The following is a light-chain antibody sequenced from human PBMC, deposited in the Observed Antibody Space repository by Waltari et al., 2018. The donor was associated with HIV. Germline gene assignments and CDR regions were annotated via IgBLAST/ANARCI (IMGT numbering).Light chain of an antibody. CDR1: RSNIGSNF. J-gene: IGLJ2*01. CDR2: RNN. V-gene: IGLV1-47*01. Sequence: QSVLTQPPSASGTPGQRVTISCSGSRSNIGSNFVYWYQQLPGMAPKLLIYRNNQRPAGCPDRFSGSKSGTSAALGISGRRSEDGADYYCAVWDDSLTGHVVFGGGTKLTVL. CDR3: AVWDDSLTGHVV.